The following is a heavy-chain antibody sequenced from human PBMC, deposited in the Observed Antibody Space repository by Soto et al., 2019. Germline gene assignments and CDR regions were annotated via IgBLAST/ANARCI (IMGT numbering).Heavy chain of an antibody. Sequence: QVQLVESGGGVVQPGRSLRLSCVASGFAFNTYGMHWVRQAAGKGLEWVAVIWYDGSNKYYADSVKGRFTISRDNSRNTLYLQMNSLRAEDTAVYYCARVNYHQCYGMDVWGPGTTVTVSS. V-gene: IGHV3-33*01. D-gene: IGHD1-7*01. J-gene: IGHJ6*02. CDR1: GFAFNTYG. CDR2: IWYDGSNK. CDR3: ARVNYHQCYGMDV.